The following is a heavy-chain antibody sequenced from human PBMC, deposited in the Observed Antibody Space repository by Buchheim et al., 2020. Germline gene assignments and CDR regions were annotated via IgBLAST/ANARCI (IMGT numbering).Heavy chain of an antibody. D-gene: IGHD3-3*01. V-gene: IGHV3-30*18. J-gene: IGHJ4*02. CDR2: ISYDGSNK. CDR3: AKGSSPSYYDFWSGSVALGY. CDR1: GFTFSSYG. Sequence: QVQLVESGGGVVQPGRSLRLSCAASGFTFSSYGMHWVRQAPGKGLEWVAVISYDGSNKYYADSVKGRFTISRDNSKNTLYLQMNSLRAEDTAVYYCAKGSSPSYYDFWSGSVALGYWGQGTL.